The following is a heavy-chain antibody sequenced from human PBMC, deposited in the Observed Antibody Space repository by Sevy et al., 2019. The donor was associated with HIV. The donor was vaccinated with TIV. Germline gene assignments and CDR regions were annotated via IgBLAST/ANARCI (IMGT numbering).Heavy chain of an antibody. V-gene: IGHV3-23*01. CDR3: AKDRIWELGDAFDI. Sequence: GGSLRLSCIVSGFTFSSYAMSWVRQAPGKGLEWVSGLSGNGGSTNYADSVKGRFALSRDNSKNTLYLQMNNLRAEDTAIYFCAKDRIWELGDAFDIWGQGTMVTVSS. D-gene: IGHD1-7*01. CDR1: GFTFSSYA. CDR2: LSGNGGST. J-gene: IGHJ3*02.